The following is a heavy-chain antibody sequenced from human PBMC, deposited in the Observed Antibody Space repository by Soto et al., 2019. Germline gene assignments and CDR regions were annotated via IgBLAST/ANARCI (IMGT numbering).Heavy chain of an antibody. Sequence: QVQLVQSGAEVKKPGSSVKVSCKASGGTFSSHTVSWVRQAPGQGLEWMGGIIPVFGTTNYAQKFQGRVTITADESTSTTYMELSSLRSDDTAVYYCARWAGFCSSPSRYTDLDYWCQGTMVTVSS. J-gene: IGHJ4*02. D-gene: IGHD2-2*02. CDR2: IIPVFGTT. CDR3: ARWAGFCSSPSRYTDLDY. V-gene: IGHV1-69*01. CDR1: GGTFSSHT.